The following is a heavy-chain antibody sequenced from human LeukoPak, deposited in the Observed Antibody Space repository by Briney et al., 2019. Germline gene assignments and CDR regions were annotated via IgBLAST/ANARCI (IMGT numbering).Heavy chain of an antibody. V-gene: IGHV1-69*13. CDR2: IIPIFGTA. D-gene: IGHD1-26*01. CDR1: GGTFSSYA. Sequence: SVKVSCKASGGTFSSYAISWVRQAPGQGLEWMGGIIPIFGTANYAQKFQGRVTITADESTSTACMELSSLRSEDTAVYYCARDGEPYGSYYYGMDVWGQGTTVTVSS. CDR3: ARDGEPYGSYYYGMDV. J-gene: IGHJ6*02.